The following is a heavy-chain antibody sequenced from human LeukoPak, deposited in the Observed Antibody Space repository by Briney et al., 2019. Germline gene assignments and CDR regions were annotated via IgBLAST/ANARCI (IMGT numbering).Heavy chain of an antibody. J-gene: IGHJ4*02. CDR2: INHSGST. CDR1: GGSFSGYY. Sequence: PSETLSLTRAVYGGSFSGYYWSWIRQPPGKGLEWIGEINHSGSTNYNPSLKSRVAISVDTSRNQFSLRLSSVTAADTAVYYCARGQRITMTDWGQGTLVTVSS. V-gene: IGHV4-34*01. D-gene: IGHD3-22*01. CDR3: ARGQRITMTD.